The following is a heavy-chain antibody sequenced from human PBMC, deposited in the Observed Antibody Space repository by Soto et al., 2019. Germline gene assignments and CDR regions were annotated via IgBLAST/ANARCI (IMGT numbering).Heavy chain of an antibody. CDR3: AREPGPSQDYYYVLDV. Sequence: GGSLRLSCAASGITVNKYTMNWVRQAPGKGLEWVSSISTTSTYIYYADSVEGRFTISRDHAKNSLYLQMDSLRVEDTAIYYCAREPGPSQDYYYVLDVWGQGTTVTVSS. CDR2: ISTTSTYI. CDR1: GITVNKYT. J-gene: IGHJ6*02. V-gene: IGHV3-21*01.